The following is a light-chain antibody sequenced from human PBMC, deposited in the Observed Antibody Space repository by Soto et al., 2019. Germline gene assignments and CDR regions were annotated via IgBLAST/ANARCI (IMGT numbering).Light chain of an antibody. CDR1: QSLVNSDGNTY. V-gene: IGKV2-30*01. CDR3: MQGSHWPRT. J-gene: IGKJ1*01. Sequence: EVVMTQSPLSLPVTLGQPASISCRSSQSLVNSDGNTYLNWFHQRLGQSPRRLIYKVSNRDSGGPDRFSGSGSGTDFTLRISRVEAEDVGVYYCMQGSHWPRTFGQGTRVEIK. CDR2: KVS.